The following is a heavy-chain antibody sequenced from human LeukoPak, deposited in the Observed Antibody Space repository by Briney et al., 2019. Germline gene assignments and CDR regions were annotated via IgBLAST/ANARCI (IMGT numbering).Heavy chain of an antibody. J-gene: IGHJ4*02. V-gene: IGHV4-39*07. CDR1: GGSISSSSYY. Sequence: SETLSLTCTVSGGSISSSSYYWGWIRQPPGKGLEWIGSIYYSGSTYYNPSLKSRVTISVDTSKNQFSLKLSSVTAADTAVYYCARGQGYDILTGYHYDYWGQGTLVTVSS. D-gene: IGHD3-9*01. CDR3: ARGQGYDILTGYHYDY. CDR2: IYYSGST.